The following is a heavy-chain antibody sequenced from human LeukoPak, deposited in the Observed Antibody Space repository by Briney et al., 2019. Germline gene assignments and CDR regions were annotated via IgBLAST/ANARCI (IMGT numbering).Heavy chain of an antibody. CDR3: ARVWGLLSFPEMNY. CDR2: INPDSGGT. D-gene: IGHD1-26*01. CDR1: GGTFSSYA. V-gene: IGHV1-2*02. J-gene: IGHJ4*02. Sequence: ASVKVSCKASGGTFSSYAISWVRQAPGQGLEWMGWINPDSGGTNYAQKFQGRVTMTRDTSISTAYMELSRLRSDDTAVYYCARVWGLLSFPEMNYWGQGTLVTVSS.